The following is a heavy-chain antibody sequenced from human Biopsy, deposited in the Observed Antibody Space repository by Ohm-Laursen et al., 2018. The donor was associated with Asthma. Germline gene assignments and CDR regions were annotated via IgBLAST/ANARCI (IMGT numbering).Heavy chain of an antibody. CDR3: ARAVDYSHYYGIDV. D-gene: IGHD3-10*01. Sequence: PSAKVSCKASGYAFNSAGITWVRQAPGQGLEWMGWISVYNGNTKVAQKLQDRVTMITDTSASTAYMELRSLRSDDTAVYFCARAVDYSHYYGIDVWGQGTTVTVS. CDR1: GYAFNSAG. V-gene: IGHV1-18*01. J-gene: IGHJ6*02. CDR2: ISVYNGNT.